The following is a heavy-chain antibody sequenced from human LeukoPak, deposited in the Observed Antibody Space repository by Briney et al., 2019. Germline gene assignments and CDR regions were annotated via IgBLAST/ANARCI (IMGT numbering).Heavy chain of an antibody. J-gene: IGHJ4*02. CDR3: ARVGMATIAYYFDY. CDR1: GGSISSYY. Sequence: SETLSLTCTVSGGSISSYYWSWIRQPPGKGLEWIGYIYYSGSTYYNPSLRSRVTISVDTSKNQFSLKLSSVTAADTAVYYCARVGMATIAYYFDYWGQGTLVTVSS. D-gene: IGHD5-24*01. CDR2: IYYSGST. V-gene: IGHV4-59*01.